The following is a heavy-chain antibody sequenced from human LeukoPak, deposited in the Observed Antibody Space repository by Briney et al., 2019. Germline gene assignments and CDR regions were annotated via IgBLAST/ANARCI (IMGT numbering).Heavy chain of an antibody. D-gene: IGHD5-24*01. CDR2: INPNSGDT. V-gene: IGHV1-2*06. J-gene: IGHJ4*02. CDR1: GYTFTAYS. Sequence: GASVKVSCKASGYTFTAYSMHWVRQAPGQGLEWMGRINPNSGDTNYAQKFQGRVTITRDTSISTAYMELSRLRSDDTAVYYRARDKGRDGYTAFDYWGQGTLVSVS. CDR3: ARDKGRDGYTAFDY.